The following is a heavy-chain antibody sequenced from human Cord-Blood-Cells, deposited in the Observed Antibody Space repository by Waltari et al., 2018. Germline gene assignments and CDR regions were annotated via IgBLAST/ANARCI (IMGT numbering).Heavy chain of an antibody. Sequence: EVQLVESGGGLVQPGGSLRISCAASGFTFSSYWMHWVRQAPGKGLVWVSRIKSGGSSKSYADTGKVRFTISRDNAKNTLYLQMNSLRAEDTAVYYCASGLGIWGYWGQGTLVTVSS. V-gene: IGHV3-74*01. CDR2: IKSGGSSK. CDR3: ASGLGIWGY. D-gene: IGHD7-27*01. J-gene: IGHJ4*02. CDR1: GFTFSSYW.